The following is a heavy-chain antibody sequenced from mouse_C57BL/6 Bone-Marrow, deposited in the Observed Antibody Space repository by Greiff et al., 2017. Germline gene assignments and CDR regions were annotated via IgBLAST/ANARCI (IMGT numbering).Heavy chain of an antibody. D-gene: IGHD1-1*01. CDR1: GYTFTDYY. CDR2: INPNNGGT. J-gene: IGHJ2*01. CDR3: ARYYGSSYCYFDY. V-gene: IGHV1-26*01. Sequence: EVQLQQSGPELVKPGASVKISCKASGYTFTDYYMNWVKQSHGKSFEWIGDINPNNGGTSYNQKFKGKATLTVDKSSSTAYMELRSLTSEDSAVYYCARYYGSSYCYFDYWGQGTTLTVSS.